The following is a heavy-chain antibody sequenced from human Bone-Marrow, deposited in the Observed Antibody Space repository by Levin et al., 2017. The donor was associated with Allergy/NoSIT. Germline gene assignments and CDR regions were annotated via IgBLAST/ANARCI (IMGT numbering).Heavy chain of an antibody. CDR3: ARKHCSSTSCYAGTYYFDY. J-gene: IGHJ4*02. D-gene: IGHD2-2*01. Sequence: GSLRLSCTVSGGSISSYYWSWIRQPPGKGLEWIGYIYYSGSTNYNPSLKSRVTISVDTSKNQFSLKLSSVTAADTAVYYCARKHCSSTSCYAGTYYFDYWGQGTLVTVS. CDR2: IYYSGST. V-gene: IGHV4-59*01. CDR1: GGSISSYY.